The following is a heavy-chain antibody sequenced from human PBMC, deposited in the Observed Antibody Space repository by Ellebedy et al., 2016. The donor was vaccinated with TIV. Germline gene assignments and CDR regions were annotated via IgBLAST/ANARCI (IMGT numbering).Heavy chain of an antibody. CDR1: GFSFSIYS. V-gene: IGHV3-48*02. CDR3: AAGYSGGLYGIDY. CDR2: ITGSATNI. J-gene: IGHJ4*02. Sequence: GESLKISCAASGFSFSIYSMFWVRQAPGKGLEWVSYITGSATNIYSADSAKGRFTISRDNAKNSLYLQMNSLRDEDTAVYYCAAGYSGGLYGIDYWGQGTLVIVSS. D-gene: IGHD6-19*01.